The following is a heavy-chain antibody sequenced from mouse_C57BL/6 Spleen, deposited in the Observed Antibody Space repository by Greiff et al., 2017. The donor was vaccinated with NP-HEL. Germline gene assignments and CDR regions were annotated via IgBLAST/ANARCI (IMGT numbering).Heavy chain of an antibody. Sequence: QVQLQQSGAELVKPGASVKLSCKASGYTFTEYPIHWVKQRSGQGLEWIGWFYPGCGSIKYNEKFKDQATLSSAKSSSTVYMELSRLTSEDSAVYFCPRHDPTVVDAIDYWGQGTSGTVSS. CDR2: FYPGCGSI. CDR3: PRHDPTVVDAIDY. D-gene: IGHD1-1*01. CDR1: GYTFTEYP. V-gene: IGHV1-62-2*01. J-gene: IGHJ4*01.